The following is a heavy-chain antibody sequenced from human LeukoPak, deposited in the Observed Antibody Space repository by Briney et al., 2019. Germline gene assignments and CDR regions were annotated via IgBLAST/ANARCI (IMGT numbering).Heavy chain of an antibody. D-gene: IGHD6-19*01. J-gene: IGHJ3*02. CDR1: GFTFSSYA. CDR3: AREDSSGWYVKAFDI. CDR2: ISYDGSNK. V-gene: IGHV3-30-3*01. Sequence: PGGFLRLSCAASGFTFSSYAMHWVRQAPGKGLEWVAVISYDGSNKYYADSVKGRFTISRDNSKNTLYLQMNSLRAEDTAVYYCAREDSSGWYVKAFDIWGQGTMVTVSS.